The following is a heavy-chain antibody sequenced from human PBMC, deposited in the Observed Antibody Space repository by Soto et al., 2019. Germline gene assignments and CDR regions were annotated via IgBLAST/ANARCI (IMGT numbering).Heavy chain of an antibody. CDR2: ISAYNGNT. D-gene: IGHD6-19*01. J-gene: IGHJ4*02. V-gene: IGHV1-18*01. Sequence: GASVKVSCKASGYTFTSYGISWVRQAPGRGLEWMGWISAYNGNTNYAQKLQGRVTMTTDTSTSTAYMELRSLRSDDTAVYYCARDSQWLVPGGNYFDYWGQGTLVTVSS. CDR3: ARDSQWLVPGGNYFDY. CDR1: GYTFTSYG.